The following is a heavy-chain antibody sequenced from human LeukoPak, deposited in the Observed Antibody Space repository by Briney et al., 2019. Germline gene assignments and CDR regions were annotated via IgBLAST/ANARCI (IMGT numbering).Heavy chain of an antibody. V-gene: IGHV1-2*04. Sequence: ASVKVSCKASGYTITDYYLHWVRQAPGQGLEWMGWIIPNTGGTNYAQKFQDWVTMSSDTSISTAYMELSSLRSDDTAVYYCAAVGNDYHYFYAMDVWGQGTTVTVSS. D-gene: IGHD1-1*01. CDR2: IIPNTGGT. J-gene: IGHJ6*02. CDR1: GYTITDYY. CDR3: AAVGNDYHYFYAMDV.